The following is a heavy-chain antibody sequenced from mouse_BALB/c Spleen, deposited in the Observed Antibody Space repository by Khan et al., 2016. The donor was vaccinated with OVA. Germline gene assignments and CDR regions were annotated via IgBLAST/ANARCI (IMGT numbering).Heavy chain of an antibody. V-gene: IGHV3-2*02. CDR2: ISYSGST. CDR3: ARGNYYGYTMDY. J-gene: IGHJ4*01. D-gene: IGHD1-1*01. CDR1: GYSITSDYA. Sequence: EVQLQESGPGLVKPSQSLSLTCTVTGYSITSDYAWNWIRQFPENKLEWMGYISYSGSTSYNPSLKSRISLTRDTSKNQFFLQLNSVTTEDTDTNYCARGNYYGYTMDYWGQGTAVTVAS.